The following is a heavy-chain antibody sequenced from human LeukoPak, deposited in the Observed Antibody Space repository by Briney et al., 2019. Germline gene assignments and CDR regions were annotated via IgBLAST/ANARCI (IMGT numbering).Heavy chain of an antibody. Sequence: SETLSLTCTVSGGSISSYYWNWIRQPPGKGLEWIAYIYYSGNTNYNPSLKSRVTISVDKSKNQFSLKLSSVTAADTAVYYCARDLYYYDSSGLPGWGQGTLVTVRS. CDR3: ARDLYYYDSSGLPG. CDR1: GGSISSYY. V-gene: IGHV4-59*12. J-gene: IGHJ4*02. CDR2: IYYSGNT. D-gene: IGHD3-22*01.